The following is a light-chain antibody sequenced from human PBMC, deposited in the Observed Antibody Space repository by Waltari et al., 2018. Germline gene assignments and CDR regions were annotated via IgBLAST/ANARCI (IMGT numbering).Light chain of an antibody. CDR1: QSISSY. CDR3: QQSYSTPF. V-gene: IGKV1-39*01. Sequence: DIQMTQSPSSLSASVGDRVTITFRASQSISSYLNWYQQKPGKAPKLLIYAASNLQSGVPSRFSGSGSGTDFILTISSLQPEDFATYYCQQSYSTPFFGPGTKVDIK. J-gene: IGKJ3*01. CDR2: AAS.